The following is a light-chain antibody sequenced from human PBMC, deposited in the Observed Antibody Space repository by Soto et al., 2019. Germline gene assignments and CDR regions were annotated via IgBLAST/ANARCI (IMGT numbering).Light chain of an antibody. CDR2: EGS. V-gene: IGLV2-23*01. CDR1: SSDVGSYNL. CDR3: CSYAGSITPYV. J-gene: IGLJ1*01. Sequence: QSALTQPASVSGSPGQSITISCTGTSSDVGSYNLVSWYQQHPGKAPKLMIYEGSKRPSGVSNRFSGSKSGNTASLTISGLQAEVEADYYCCSYAGSITPYVFGTGTKVTVL.